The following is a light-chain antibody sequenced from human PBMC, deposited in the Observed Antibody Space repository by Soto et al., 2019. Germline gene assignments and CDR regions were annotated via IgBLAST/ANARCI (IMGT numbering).Light chain of an antibody. Sequence: QSGLTQPASVSGSPGQSITISCTGTSGDVGGYNYVSWYQHHPGKAPKLIIYEVSDRPSGVSNRFSGSRSGNTVSLTISGLQADDEADYYCNSFTSSSAFVFGGGTK. V-gene: IGLV2-14*01. J-gene: IGLJ2*01. CDR3: NSFTSSSAFV. CDR1: SGDVGGYNY. CDR2: EVS.